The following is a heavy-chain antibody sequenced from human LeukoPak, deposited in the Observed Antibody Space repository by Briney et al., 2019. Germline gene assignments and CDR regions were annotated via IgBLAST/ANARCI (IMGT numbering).Heavy chain of an antibody. Sequence: ASVKVSCKASGYTFTGYYMHWVRQAPGQGLEWMGWINPNSGGTNYAQKFQGRVTMTRDTSISTAYMELSRLRSDDTAVYYCARITTVTTEGDDYWGQGTLVTVSS. J-gene: IGHJ4*02. CDR1: GYTFTGYY. V-gene: IGHV1-2*02. CDR3: ARITTVTTEGDDY. D-gene: IGHD4-17*01. CDR2: INPNSGGT.